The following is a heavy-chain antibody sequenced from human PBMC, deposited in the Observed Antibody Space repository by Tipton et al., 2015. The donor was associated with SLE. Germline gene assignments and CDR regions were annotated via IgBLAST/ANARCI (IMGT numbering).Heavy chain of an antibody. CDR2: VYSGGNT. J-gene: IGHJ4*02. V-gene: IGHV4-4*07. D-gene: IGHD2-15*01. Sequence: LRLSCSVSGGSISGYYWNWIRQPAGKGLEWIGRVYSGGNTDYNPSLKSRVTMSVDTSKNQFSLKVNSVTAADTAMYFCAREDVGYCNGGSCPYYIDYWGQGTLVTVSS. CDR3: AREDVGYCNGGSCPYYIDY. CDR1: GGSISGYY.